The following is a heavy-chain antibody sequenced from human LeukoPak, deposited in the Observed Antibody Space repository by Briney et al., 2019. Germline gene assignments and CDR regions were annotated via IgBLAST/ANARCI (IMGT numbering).Heavy chain of an antibody. CDR2: INHSGST. J-gene: IGHJ5*02. CDR3: ASGRDGYNS. CDR1: GGSFSGYY. Sequence: SETLSLTCAVYGGSFSGYYWSWIRQPPGKGLEWIGEINHSGSTNYNPSLKSRVTISVDTSKNQFSLKLSSVTAADTAVYYRASGRDGYNSWGQGTLVTVSS. V-gene: IGHV4-34*01. D-gene: IGHD5-24*01.